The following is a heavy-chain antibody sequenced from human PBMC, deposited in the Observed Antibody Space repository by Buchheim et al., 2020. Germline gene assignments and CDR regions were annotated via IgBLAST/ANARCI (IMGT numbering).Heavy chain of an antibody. CDR3: AKDWTRYRTIFGSPDI. CDR2: ISYDGSNK. J-gene: IGHJ3*02. V-gene: IGHV3-30*18. Sequence: QVQLVESGGGVVQPGRPLRLSCAASGFTFSSYXMHWVRQAPGKGLEWVAVISYDGSNKYYADYVKGRFTXSRDNSKNTLYLQMNSLRAEDTAVYYCAKDWTRYRTIFGSPDIWGQGT. CDR1: GFTFSSYX. D-gene: IGHD3-3*01.